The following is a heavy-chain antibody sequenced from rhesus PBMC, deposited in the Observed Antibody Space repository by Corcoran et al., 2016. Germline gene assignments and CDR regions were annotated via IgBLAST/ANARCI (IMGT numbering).Heavy chain of an antibody. CDR2: VGGSSGRT. D-gene: IGHD6-31*01. Sequence: QVQLQESGPGLVKPSETLSLTCAVSGYSISSGYGWSWIRQPPGKGLEWIGYVGGSSGRTNYKPTLTSRVTISRDTTKNQFSLNLTSVTAADTAVYYCATGTRYNYGWYKDYWGQGVLVTVSS. CDR3: ATGTRYNYGWYKDY. J-gene: IGHJ4*01. CDR1: GYSISSGYG. V-gene: IGHV4-127*01.